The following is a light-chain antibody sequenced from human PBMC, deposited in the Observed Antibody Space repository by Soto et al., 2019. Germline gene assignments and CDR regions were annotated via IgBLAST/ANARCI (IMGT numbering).Light chain of an antibody. Sequence: QSALTQPASVSGSPGQSITISCTGTSSDVGGYNYVSWYQQHPGKAPKLMIYEVNNRPSGVSNRFSCSKFGNTASLTISGLLAEDEDDYYCSSYTSSSTMVFGGGTKLTVL. CDR2: EVN. CDR3: SSYTSSSTMV. CDR1: SSDVGGYNY. V-gene: IGLV2-14*01. J-gene: IGLJ2*01.